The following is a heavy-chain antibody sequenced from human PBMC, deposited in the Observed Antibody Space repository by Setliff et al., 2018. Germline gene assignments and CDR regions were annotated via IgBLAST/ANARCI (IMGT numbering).Heavy chain of an antibody. Sequence: GGSLRLSCAASGFTFSTYRMHWVRQAPGKGLEWVAVIWDDGGNKYHADSVKGRFTISRDNSKNTLYLQMNSLRPEDTAIYYCASSRTWIPVLDYCGQGTLVTVSS. J-gene: IGHJ4*02. CDR2: IWDDGGNK. V-gene: IGHV3-33*08. CDR1: GFTFSTYR. CDR3: ASSRTWIPVLDY. D-gene: IGHD5-18*01.